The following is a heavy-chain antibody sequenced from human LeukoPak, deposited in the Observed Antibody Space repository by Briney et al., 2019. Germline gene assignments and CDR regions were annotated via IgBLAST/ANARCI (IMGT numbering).Heavy chain of an antibody. CDR3: VKQSSGYYAPLDS. V-gene: IGHV3-43*01. D-gene: IGHD5-12*01. Sequence: GGSLRLSSAASGFDFEDYTMHWVRQVPGKSLEWVSFINWDDVTTDYADSVWGRFTISRDNSKNSLYLQMNSLKTEDTALYFCVKQSSGYYAPLDSWGQGTLVSVSS. CDR2: INWDDVTT. J-gene: IGHJ4*02. CDR1: GFDFEDYT.